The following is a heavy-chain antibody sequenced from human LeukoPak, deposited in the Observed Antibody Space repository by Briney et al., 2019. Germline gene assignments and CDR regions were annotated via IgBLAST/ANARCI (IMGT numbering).Heavy chain of an antibody. CDR3: ARDQGLTAPPPYGMDV. V-gene: IGHV1-69*04. CDR2: IIPILNIT. J-gene: IGHJ6*02. Sequence: SVKVSCKASGGTFSGSAITWVRQAPGQGLEWMGRIIPILNITNYAQKFQGRVTISADTSTSTAYMELSGLRSDEAAVYYCARDQGLTAPPPYGMDVWGQGTTVTVSS. D-gene: IGHD6-19*01. CDR1: GGTFSGSA.